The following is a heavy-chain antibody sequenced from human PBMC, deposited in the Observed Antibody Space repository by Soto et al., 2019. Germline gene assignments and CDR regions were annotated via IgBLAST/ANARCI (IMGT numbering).Heavy chain of an antibody. CDR2: INPSGGST. CDR1: VYTFTSYY. CDR3: ARAQGATRYRFYYYGIDV. Sequence: XSVHDSCKATVYTFTSYYLHWVRQAPGQGLEWMGIINPSGGSTSYAQKFQGRVTMTRDTSTSTVYMELSSLRSEDTAVYYFARAQGATRYRFYYYGIDVWGQGTTVTGSS. V-gene: IGHV1-46*01. J-gene: IGHJ6*02. D-gene: IGHD1-1*01.